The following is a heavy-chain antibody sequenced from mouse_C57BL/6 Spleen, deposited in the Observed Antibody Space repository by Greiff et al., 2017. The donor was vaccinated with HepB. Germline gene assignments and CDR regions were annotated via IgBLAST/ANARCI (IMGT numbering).Heavy chain of an antibody. CDR3: ARAYYGNLDAMDY. J-gene: IGHJ4*01. Sequence: VQLQQPGAELVMPGASVKLSCKASGYTFTSYWMHWVKQRPGQGLEWIGEIDPSDSYTNYNQKFKGKSTLTVDKSSSTAYMQLSSLTSEDSAVYYCARAYYGNLDAMDYWGQGTSVTVSS. CDR2: IDPSDSYT. V-gene: IGHV1-69*01. D-gene: IGHD2-10*01. CDR1: GYTFTSYW.